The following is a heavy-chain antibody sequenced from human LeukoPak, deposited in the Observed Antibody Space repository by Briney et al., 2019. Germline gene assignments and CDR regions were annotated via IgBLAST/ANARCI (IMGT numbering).Heavy chain of an antibody. CDR3: ARTESGYYSWFVP. CDR1: GDSISSSSYY. D-gene: IGHD3-3*01. J-gene: IGHJ5*02. CDR2: VFYTGST. V-gene: IGHV4-39*01. Sequence: PSETLSLTCTVSGDSISSSSYYWGWIRQPPGKGLEWIATVFYTGSTYYNPSLKSRITIFVDTSKNQFSLKLSSATAADTAVYFCARTESGYYSWFVPWGQGTLVTVSS.